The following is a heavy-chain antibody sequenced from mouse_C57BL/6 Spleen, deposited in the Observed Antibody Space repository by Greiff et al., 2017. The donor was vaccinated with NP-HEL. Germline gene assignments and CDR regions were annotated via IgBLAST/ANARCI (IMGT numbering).Heavy chain of an antibody. CDR1: GFSLTSYG. V-gene: IGHV2-2*01. Sequence: QVQLQESGPGLVQPSQSLSITCTVSGFSLTSYGVHWVRQSPGKGLEWLGVIWSGGSTDYNAAFISRLSISKDNSKSQVFFKMNSLQADDTAIYYCARTYGNPYAMDYWGQGTSVTDSS. J-gene: IGHJ4*01. D-gene: IGHD2-1*01. CDR2: IWSGGST. CDR3: ARTYGNPYAMDY.